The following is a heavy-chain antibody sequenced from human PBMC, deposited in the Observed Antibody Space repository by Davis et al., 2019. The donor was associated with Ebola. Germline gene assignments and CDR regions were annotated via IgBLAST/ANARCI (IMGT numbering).Heavy chain of an antibody. J-gene: IGHJ4*02. D-gene: IGHD3-16*02. CDR3: ARGRDYIWGSYRYGY. CDR1: GGPISSYY. CDR2: INHSGSS. V-gene: IGHV4-34*01. Sequence: SAPLPSTSTVPGGPISSYYWSWIRQPPAKGLEWFGEINHSGSSNYNPSLKSRVTISVDTSKNQFSLKLSSVTAADTAVYYCARGRDYIWGSYRYGYWGQGTLVTVSS.